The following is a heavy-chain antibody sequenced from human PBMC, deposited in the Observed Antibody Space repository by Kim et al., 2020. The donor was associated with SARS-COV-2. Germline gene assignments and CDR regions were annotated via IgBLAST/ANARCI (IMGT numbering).Heavy chain of an antibody. J-gene: IGHJ4*02. CDR1: GGSISSGSYY. D-gene: IGHD3-10*01. Sequence: SETLSLTCTVSGGSISSGSYYWSWIRQPAGKGLEWIGRIYTSGRTNYNPSLKSRVTISVDTSKNQFSLKLSSVTAADTAVYYCARDSSYYGSGSYYGPFDYWGQGTLVTVSS. V-gene: IGHV4-61*02. CDR2: IYTSGRT. CDR3: ARDSSYYGSGSYYGPFDY.